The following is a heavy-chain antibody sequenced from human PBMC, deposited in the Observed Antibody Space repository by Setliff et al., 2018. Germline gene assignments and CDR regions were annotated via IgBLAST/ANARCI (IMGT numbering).Heavy chain of an antibody. Sequence: PGGSLRLSCAASGFTFTAYTMNWVRQAPGQGLEWVASIDTSSYWIYYADSVRGRFTISRDNSYYWLYLEINSLRVEDSAVFYCAGVPIPMVTPNWFDTWGQGALVTVSS. D-gene: IGHD4-4*01. CDR2: IDTSSYWI. CDR1: GFTFTAYT. J-gene: IGHJ5*02. CDR3: AGVPIPMVTPNWFDT. V-gene: IGHV3-21*01.